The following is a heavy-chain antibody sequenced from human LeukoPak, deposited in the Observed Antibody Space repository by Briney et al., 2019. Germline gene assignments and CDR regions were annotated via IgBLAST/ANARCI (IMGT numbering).Heavy chain of an antibody. J-gene: IGHJ5*02. D-gene: IGHD3-22*01. Sequence: SETLSFTCPFSGGSISSGDYYWSWIRHPPGRALEWIAYMYYSGSTYYNPSLKSRVTMSADTSKNQLSLKLSSVTAADTAVYYCARPYYYDSRIDPWGQGILVTVSS. CDR2: MYYSGST. CDR1: GGSISSGDYY. CDR3: ARPYYYDSRIDP. V-gene: IGHV4-30-4*01.